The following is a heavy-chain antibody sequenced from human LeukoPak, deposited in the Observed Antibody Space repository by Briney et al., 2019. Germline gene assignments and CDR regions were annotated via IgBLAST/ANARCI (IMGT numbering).Heavy chain of an antibody. CDR1: GFTFSNHF. CDR2: IGPNGAST. J-gene: IGHJ4*02. Sequence: GGSLRVSCSTSGFTFSNHFMHWVRQAPGKGLEYVSSIGPNGASTLYADSVKGRFTISRDNSKNALYLQLTSLRLEDTALYYCVKDLTGTWSFDYWGQGTLVTVSS. CDR3: VKDLTGTWSFDY. V-gene: IGHV3-64D*06. D-gene: IGHD3-9*01.